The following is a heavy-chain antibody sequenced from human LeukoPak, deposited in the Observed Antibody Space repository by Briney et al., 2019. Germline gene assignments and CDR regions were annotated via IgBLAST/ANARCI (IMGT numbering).Heavy chain of an antibody. D-gene: IGHD1-26*01. Sequence: GGSLRLSCAASGFTLSSYWMSWVRQAPGKGLEWVANINQDGSEKYYVDSVKGRFTISRDNAKNSLYLQMNSLRAEDTAVYYCASNINSGTYDYWGQGTLVTVSS. J-gene: IGHJ4*02. CDR3: ASNINSGTYDY. V-gene: IGHV3-7*02. CDR1: GFTLSSYW. CDR2: INQDGSEK.